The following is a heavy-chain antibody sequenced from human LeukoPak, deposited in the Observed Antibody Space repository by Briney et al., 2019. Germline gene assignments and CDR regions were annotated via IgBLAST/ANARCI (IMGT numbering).Heavy chain of an antibody. CDR1: RFTFSSYS. Sequence: PGGSLRLSCAASRFTFSSYSMNWVRQAPGKGLEWVSYISSSSSTIYYADSVKGRFTISRDNAKNSLYLQMNSLRAEDTAVYYCARDEGRFLEWLSHFDYWGQGTLVTVSS. V-gene: IGHV3-48*01. CDR3: ARDEGRFLEWLSHFDY. CDR2: ISSSSSTI. D-gene: IGHD3-3*01. J-gene: IGHJ4*02.